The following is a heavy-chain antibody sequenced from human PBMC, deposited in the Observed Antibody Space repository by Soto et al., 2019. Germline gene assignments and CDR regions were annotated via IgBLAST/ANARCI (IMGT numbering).Heavy chain of an antibody. V-gene: IGHV2-5*02. CDR1: GFSLSTSGVG. J-gene: IGHJ4*02. CDR3: AHHYGGNSVLDY. Sequence: QITLKESGPTLVKPTQTLTLTCTFSGFSLSTSGVGVGWIRQPPGKALEWLALIYWDDDKRYSPSLKSRLTSPKDTSKNQVVLTMTNMDPVDTATYYCAHHYGGNSVLDYWGQGTLVTVSS. CDR2: IYWDDDK. D-gene: IGHD4-17*01.